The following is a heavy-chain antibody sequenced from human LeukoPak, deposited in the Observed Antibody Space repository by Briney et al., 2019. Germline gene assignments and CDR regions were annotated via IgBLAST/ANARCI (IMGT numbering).Heavy chain of an antibody. Sequence: PSETLSLTCTVSGGSISSYYWGWIRQPAGKGLEWIGRIYTSGSTNYNPSLKSRVTMSVDTSKNQFSLKLSPVTAADTAVYYCAGWRSGSYYHFDYWGQGTLVTVSS. CDR3: AGWRSGSYYHFDY. CDR2: IYTSGST. V-gene: IGHV4-4*07. CDR1: GGSISSYY. J-gene: IGHJ4*02. D-gene: IGHD1-26*01.